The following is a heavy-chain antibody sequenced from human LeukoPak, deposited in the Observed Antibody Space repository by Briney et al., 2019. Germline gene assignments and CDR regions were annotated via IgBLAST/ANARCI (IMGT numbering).Heavy chain of an antibody. CDR1: GGSINNGGYY. V-gene: IGHV4-31*03. CDR3: ARNRDGYNSFDY. J-gene: IGHJ4*02. CDR2: IYYSGSS. Sequence: PSQTLSLTCTVSGGSINNGGYYWSWIRQHPGKGLEWIGYIYYSGSSYYNPSLRSRVTISVDTFKNHFSLKLSSVTAADTAMYYCARNRDGYNSFDYWGQGSLVTVSS. D-gene: IGHD5-24*01.